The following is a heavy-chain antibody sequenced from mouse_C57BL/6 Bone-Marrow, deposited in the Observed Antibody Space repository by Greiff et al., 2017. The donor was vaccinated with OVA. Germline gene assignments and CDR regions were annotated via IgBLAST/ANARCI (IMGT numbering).Heavy chain of an antibody. CDR2: INPNNGGT. CDR1: GYTFTDYN. Sequence: VQLQQSGPELVKPGASVKIPCKASGYTFTDYNMDWVKQSHGKSLEWIGDINPNNGGTIYNQKFKGKATLTVDKSSSTAYMELRSLTSEDTAVYYCARQVYYGNPAWFAYWGQGTLVTVSA. V-gene: IGHV1-18*01. J-gene: IGHJ3*01. CDR3: ARQVYYGNPAWFAY. D-gene: IGHD2-1*01.